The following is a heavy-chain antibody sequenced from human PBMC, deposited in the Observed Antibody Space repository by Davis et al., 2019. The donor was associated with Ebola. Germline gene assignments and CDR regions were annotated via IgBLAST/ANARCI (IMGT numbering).Heavy chain of an antibody. CDR1: GLSFSTYS. V-gene: IGHV3-48*02. Sequence: GESLKISCADSGLSFSTYSMNWVRQAPGKGLEWVSYISSSSSSIHYADSVKGRFTISRDNAKKSLYMQMNSLRDEDTAVYYCARANWGSADYWGQGTQVTVSS. CDR2: ISSSSSSI. D-gene: IGHD7-27*01. CDR3: ARANWGSADY. J-gene: IGHJ4*02.